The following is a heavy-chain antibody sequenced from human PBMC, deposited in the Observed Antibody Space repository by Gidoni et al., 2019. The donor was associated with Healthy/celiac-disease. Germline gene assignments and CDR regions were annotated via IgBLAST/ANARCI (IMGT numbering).Heavy chain of an antibody. V-gene: IGHV1-69*01. J-gene: IGHJ6*02. CDR3: ARAGKWGSGSYSDYYYYYGMDV. D-gene: IGHD3-10*01. CDR2: IIPIFGTA. Sequence: QVQLVQSGAEVKQPGSSVKVSCKASGGTFSSYAISWVRQAPGQGLEWMGGIIPIFGTANYAQKFQGRVTITADESTSTAYMELSSLRSEDTAVYYCARAGKWGSGSYSDYYYYYGMDVWGQGTTVTVSS. CDR1: GGTFSSYA.